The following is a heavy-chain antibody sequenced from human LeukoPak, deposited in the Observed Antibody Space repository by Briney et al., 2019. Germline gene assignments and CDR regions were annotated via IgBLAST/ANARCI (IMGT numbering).Heavy chain of an antibody. CDR3: ARGGDGYNPFDY. D-gene: IGHD5-24*01. CDR2: MNPSTGNT. V-gene: IGHV1-8*01. Sequence: ASVKVSCKASGYTFSSYDINWVRQATGQGLEWMGWMNPSTGNTGYAQKFQGRVTMTRDTSTSTAYMELSSLKSEDTAVYYCARGGDGYNPFDYCGQGTLVTVSS. CDR1: GYTFSSYD. J-gene: IGHJ4*02.